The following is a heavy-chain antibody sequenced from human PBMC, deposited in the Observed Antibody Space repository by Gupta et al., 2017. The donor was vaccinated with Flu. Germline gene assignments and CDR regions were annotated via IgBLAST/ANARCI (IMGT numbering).Heavy chain of an antibody. D-gene: IGHD3-10*01. CDR3: AITGYGSGTHHYYAMDV. CDR2: ISHSGAII. CDR1: GFMFRSYE. Sequence: EVQLVESGGGLAQPGGSLRLACAASGFMFRSYEMNWVRQAPGKGLEWISYISHSGAIIYYADSVKGRFTISRDNANNSLHLQMNNLTAEDTALYYCAITGYGSGTHHYYAMDVWGQGTTVTVSS. V-gene: IGHV3-48*03. J-gene: IGHJ6*02.